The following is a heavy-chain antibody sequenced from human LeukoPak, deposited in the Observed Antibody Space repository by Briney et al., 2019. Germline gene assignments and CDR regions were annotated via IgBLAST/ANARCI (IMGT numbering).Heavy chain of an antibody. D-gene: IGHD3-3*01. Sequence: GGSLRLSCAASGFTFSTYAMSWVRQAPGKGLEWVSVISGGGGSTYYADSVKGRFTISRDNSKNTLYLQMNSLRAEDTAVYYCAKGADFSGVDLFDYWGQGTLVTVSS. CDR2: ISGGGGST. CDR3: AKGADFSGVDLFDY. J-gene: IGHJ4*02. V-gene: IGHV3-23*01. CDR1: GFTFSTYA.